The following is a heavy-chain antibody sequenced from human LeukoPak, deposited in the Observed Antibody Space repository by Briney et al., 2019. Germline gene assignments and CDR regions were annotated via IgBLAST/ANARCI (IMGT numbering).Heavy chain of an antibody. V-gene: IGHV4-39*07. CDR3: ARDKSQQQLVARHNWFDP. D-gene: IGHD6-13*01. CDR2: IYYTGGT. J-gene: IGHJ5*02. Sequence: SETLSLTCSVSGGSITSSSYYWGWIRQSPEKGLEWIGSIYYTGGTHYSPSLKSRVTISVDTSKNQFSLKLSSVTAADTAVYYCARDKSQQQLVARHNWFDPWGQGTLVTVSS. CDR1: GGSITSSSYY.